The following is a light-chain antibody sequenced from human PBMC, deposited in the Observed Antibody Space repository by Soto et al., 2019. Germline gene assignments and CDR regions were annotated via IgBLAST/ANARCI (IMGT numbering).Light chain of an antibody. CDR1: QSVSSSN. CDR3: RKYGTSLAGEHWT. CDR2: VAS. V-gene: IGKV3-20*01. Sequence: EIVFTQTPGTLSLSPGERATLSCRASQSVSSSNLAWYQQIPGQTPRLLLYVASNRATGIPDRISGSGSGTDFILSIRRLEVEDFAVYYCRKYGTSLAGEHWTFGNGTKV. J-gene: IGKJ1*01.